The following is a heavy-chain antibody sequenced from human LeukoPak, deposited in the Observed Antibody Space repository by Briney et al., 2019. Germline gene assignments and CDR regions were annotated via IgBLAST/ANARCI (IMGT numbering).Heavy chain of an antibody. J-gene: IGHJ4*02. CDR2: INPNSGGT. V-gene: IGHV1-2*02. CDR3: ARDPRRDGYKSEFDY. D-gene: IGHD5-24*01. CDR1: GYTFTGYY. Sequence: ASVKVSCKASGYTFTGYYMHWVRQAPGQGLEWMGWINPNSGGTTFAQKFQGRVTMTRDRSISTAYMELSSLRSDDTAVYYCARDPRRDGYKSEFDYWGQGTLVAVSS.